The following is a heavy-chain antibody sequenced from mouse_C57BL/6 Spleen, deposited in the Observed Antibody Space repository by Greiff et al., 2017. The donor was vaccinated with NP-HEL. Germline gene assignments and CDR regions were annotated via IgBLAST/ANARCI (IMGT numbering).Heavy chain of an antibody. V-gene: IGHV1-80*01. CDR1: GYAFSSYW. CDR2: IYPGDGDT. D-gene: IGHD2-4*01. J-gene: IGHJ3*01. Sequence: VQLVESGAELVKPGASVKISCKASGYAFSSYWMNWVKQRPGKGLEWIGQIYPGDGDTNYNGKFKGKATLTADKSSSTAYMQLSSLTSEDSAVYFCARSGLRRFSWFAYWGQGTLVTVSA. CDR3: ARSGLRRFSWFAY.